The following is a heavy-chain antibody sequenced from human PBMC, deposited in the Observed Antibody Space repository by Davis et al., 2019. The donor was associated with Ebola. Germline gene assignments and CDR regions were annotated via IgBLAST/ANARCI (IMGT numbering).Heavy chain of an antibody. CDR2: INHSGST. V-gene: IGHV4-34*01. J-gene: IGHJ4*02. Sequence: AGSLRLSCAVYSGSFSDYYWSWIRQPPGKGLEWIGEINHSGSTNYNPSLKSRVTISVDTSKNQFSLKLSSVTAADTAVYYCARGSSRLHSSSWYRYWGQGTLVTVSS. CDR3: ARGSSRLHSSSWYRY. CDR1: SGSFSDYY. D-gene: IGHD6-13*01.